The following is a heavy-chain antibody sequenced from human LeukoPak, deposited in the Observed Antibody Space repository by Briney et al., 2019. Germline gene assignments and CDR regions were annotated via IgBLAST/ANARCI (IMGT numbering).Heavy chain of an antibody. D-gene: IGHD4/OR15-4a*01. CDR2: TYYRGST. Sequence: SETLSLTCTVSGGSISSYYWSWVRQPPGKGLEWIGYTYYRGSTKYNPSLKSRVTISADTSKNQFSLKLSSVTAADSAIYFCARGDFDAIGYSVPFDYWGQGALVTVSS. CDR3: ARGDFDAIGYSVPFDY. CDR1: GGSISSYY. J-gene: IGHJ4*02. V-gene: IGHV4-59*01.